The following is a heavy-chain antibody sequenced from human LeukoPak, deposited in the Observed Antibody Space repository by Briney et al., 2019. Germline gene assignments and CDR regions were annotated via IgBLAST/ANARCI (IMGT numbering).Heavy chain of an antibody. CDR2: IYSGGST. V-gene: IGHV3-66*01. J-gene: IGHJ4*02. Sequence: GGSLRLSCAASGFTVSSNYMSWVRQAPGKGLEWVSVIYSGGSTYYADSVKGRFAISRDNSKNTLYLQMNSLRAEDTAVYYCARTMVRGVTTSLFDYWGQGTLVTVSS. D-gene: IGHD3-10*01. CDR3: ARTMVRGVTTSLFDY. CDR1: GFTVSSNY.